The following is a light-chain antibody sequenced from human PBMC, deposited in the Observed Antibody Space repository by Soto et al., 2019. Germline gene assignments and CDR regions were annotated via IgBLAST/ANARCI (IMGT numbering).Light chain of an antibody. CDR1: SSDVGGYNY. CDR3: NSYASSSTPVV. V-gene: IGLV2-14*03. Sequence: QSALTQPASVSRSPGQSITISCTGTSSDVGGYNYVSWYQQHPGKAPKLMIYDVRNRPSGVSNRFSGSKSGNTASLTISGLQAEDEADYYCNSYASSSTPVVFGGGTKVTVL. J-gene: IGLJ2*01. CDR2: DVR.